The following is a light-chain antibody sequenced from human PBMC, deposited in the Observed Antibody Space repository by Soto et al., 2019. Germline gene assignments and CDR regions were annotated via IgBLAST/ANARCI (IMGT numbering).Light chain of an antibody. CDR1: QRVISN. J-gene: IGKJ1*01. CDR2: DAS. V-gene: IGKV3-15*01. CDR3: QQYNFWPRT. Sequence: EIVMTQSPATLSVSPGERATLSCRASQRVISNLAWYQHKPGQAPRLLVYDASARAPGVPARFSGSGSGTEFTLTISSLQSEDFAIYYCQQYNFWPRTFGQGTKVEIK.